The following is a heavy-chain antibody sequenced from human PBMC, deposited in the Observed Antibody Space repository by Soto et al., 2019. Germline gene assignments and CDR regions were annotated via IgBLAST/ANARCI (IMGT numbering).Heavy chain of an antibody. Sequence: SETLSLTCAVYGGSFSGYYWSWIRQPPGKGLEWIGEINHSGSTNYNPSLKSRVTISVDTSKNQFSLKLSSVTAADTAVYYCARESDIIDIVVVPAAAPQAEDYYYMDVWGKGTTVTVSS. CDR3: ARESDIIDIVVVPAAAPQAEDYYYMDV. V-gene: IGHV4-34*01. CDR2: INHSGST. CDR1: GGSFSGYY. D-gene: IGHD2-2*01. J-gene: IGHJ6*03.